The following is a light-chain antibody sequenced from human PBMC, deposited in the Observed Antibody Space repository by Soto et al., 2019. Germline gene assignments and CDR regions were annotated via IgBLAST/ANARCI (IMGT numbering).Light chain of an antibody. CDR3: QQYRSSPWT. J-gene: IGKJ1*01. Sequence: EIVLTQSPGTLSLSPGERATLSCRASQSVSSNYLAWYQQKPGQAPRLLIYGASSRATGIPDRFSGSMSGTGFTLTISSLEPEDFAVDYCQQYRSSPWTFGQGTKVEIK. V-gene: IGKV3-20*01. CDR1: QSVSSNY. CDR2: GAS.